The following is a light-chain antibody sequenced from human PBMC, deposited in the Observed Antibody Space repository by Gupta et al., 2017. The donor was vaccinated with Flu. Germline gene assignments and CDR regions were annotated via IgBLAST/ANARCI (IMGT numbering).Light chain of an antibody. CDR1: SGHSSYA. V-gene: IGLV4-69*01. J-gene: IGLJ3*02. Sequence: QLVLTQSPSASASLGASVKITCTLSSGHSSYAIAWHQQQPEKGPRYLMKLNSDGSHSKGDGIPDRFSGSSSGAERYLTISSRQSEDEADYYCQTWGTGRVFGGGTKLTVL. CDR2: LNSDGSH. CDR3: QTWGTGRV.